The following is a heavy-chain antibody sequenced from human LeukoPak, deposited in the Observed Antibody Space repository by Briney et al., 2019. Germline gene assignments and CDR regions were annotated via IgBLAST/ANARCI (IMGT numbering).Heavy chain of an antibody. V-gene: IGHV3-23*01. CDR3: AKSGLAAAGPPY. Sequence: PGGSLRLSCAASGFTFSSYAMSWVRQAPGKGLEWASAISGSGGSTYYADSVKGRFTISRDNSKNTLYLQMDSLRAEDTAVYYCAKSGLAAAGPPYWGQGTLVTVSS. J-gene: IGHJ4*02. CDR1: GFTFSSYA. CDR2: ISGSGGST. D-gene: IGHD6-13*01.